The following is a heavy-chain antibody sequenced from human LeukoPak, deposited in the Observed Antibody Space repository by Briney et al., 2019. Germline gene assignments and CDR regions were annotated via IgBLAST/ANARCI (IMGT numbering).Heavy chain of an antibody. CDR3: ARKAGYSYGYLFGGFKDAGAFDI. D-gene: IGHD5-18*01. CDR2: MNPNSGNT. CDR1: GYTFTSYD. V-gene: IGHV1-8*01. Sequence: ASVKVSCKASGYTFTSYDINWVRQATGQGLEWMGWMNPNSGNTGYAQKLQGRVTMTRNTSISTAYMELSSLRSEDTAVYYCARKAGYSYGYLFGGFKDAGAFDIWGQGTMVTVSS. J-gene: IGHJ3*02.